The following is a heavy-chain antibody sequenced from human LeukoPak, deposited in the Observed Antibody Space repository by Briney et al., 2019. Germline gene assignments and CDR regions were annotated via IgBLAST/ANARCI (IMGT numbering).Heavy chain of an antibody. D-gene: IGHD2-2*01. CDR3: ARAVVEVRAASDVFDI. Sequence: GGSLRLSCAASGFTFGTSWMSWVRQAPGKGLEWLANIYVDGIEKYYVDLVKGRFTISRDNAKNSLYLQMDSLRVEDTAVYYCARAVVEVRAASDVFDIWGQGTMVTVSS. CDR1: GFTFGTSW. J-gene: IGHJ3*02. V-gene: IGHV3-7*01. CDR2: IYVDGIEK.